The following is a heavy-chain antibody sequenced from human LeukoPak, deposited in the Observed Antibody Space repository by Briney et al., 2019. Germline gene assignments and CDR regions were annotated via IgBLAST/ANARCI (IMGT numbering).Heavy chain of an antibody. V-gene: IGHV3-30*02. CDR3: AKEELAPHAFDI. CDR1: GFTFSSYG. CDR2: IRYDGSNK. D-gene: IGHD6-13*01. J-gene: IGHJ3*02. Sequence: PGGSLRLSCAVSGFTFSSYGMHWVRQAPGKGLEWVAFIRYDGSNKYYADSVKGRFTISRDNSKNTLYLQMSSLRAEDTAVYYCAKEELAPHAFDIWGQGTMVTVSS.